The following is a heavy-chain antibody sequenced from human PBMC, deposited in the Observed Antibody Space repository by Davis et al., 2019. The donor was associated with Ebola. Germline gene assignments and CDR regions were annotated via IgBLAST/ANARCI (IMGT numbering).Heavy chain of an antibody. V-gene: IGHV1-69*13. J-gene: IGHJ6*02. Sequence: SVKVSCKASGGTFSSYAISWVRQAPGQGLEWMGGIIPIFGTANYAQKFQGRVTITADESTSTAYMELSSLRSEDTAVYYCASPIGDSSGYYSSVYGMDVWGQGTTVTVSS. D-gene: IGHD3-22*01. CDR2: IIPIFGTA. CDR1: GGTFSSYA. CDR3: ASPIGDSSGYYSSVYGMDV.